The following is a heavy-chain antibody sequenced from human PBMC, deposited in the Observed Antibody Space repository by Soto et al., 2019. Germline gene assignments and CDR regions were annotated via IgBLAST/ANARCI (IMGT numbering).Heavy chain of an antibody. CDR3: ASIPLGYGMDV. J-gene: IGHJ6*02. D-gene: IGHD2-2*02. CDR1: GFTFSSYS. Sequence: GGSLRLSCAASGFTFSSYSMNWVRQAPGKGLEWVSSISSSSSYIYYADSVKGRFTISRDNAKNSLYLQMNSLRAEDTAVYYCASIPLGYGMDVWGQGTTVTVSS. CDR2: ISSSSSYI. V-gene: IGHV3-21*01.